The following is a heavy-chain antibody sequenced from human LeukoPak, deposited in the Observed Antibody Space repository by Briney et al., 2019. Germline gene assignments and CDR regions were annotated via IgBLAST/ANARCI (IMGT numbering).Heavy chain of an antibody. CDR3: ATEVGQWMVRT. V-gene: IGHV4-38-2*01. J-gene: IGHJ4*02. D-gene: IGHD6-19*01. Sequence: SETLSLTCGVSGYSISSGYYWGWIRQPPGKGLEWIGSIYHSGRTYYNPSLKSRVTISVDTSKNQFSLKLTSVTAADTAVYYCATEVGQWMVRTWGQGTLVTVSS. CDR2: IYHSGRT. CDR1: GYSISSGYY.